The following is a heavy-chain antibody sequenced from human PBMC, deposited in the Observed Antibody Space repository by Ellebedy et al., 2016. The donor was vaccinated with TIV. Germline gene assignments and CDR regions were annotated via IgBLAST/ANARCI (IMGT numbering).Heavy chain of an antibody. CDR2: IKSKTDGGAA. D-gene: IGHD5-18*01. V-gene: IGHV3-15*01. CDR3: TTVYRYNYDSV. J-gene: IGHJ4*02. Sequence: LSLTCAASGFTFSNAWMNWVRQAPGKGLEWVGRIKSKTDGGAADYAAPVKGRFTISRDDSKNTLYLQMNSLKTEDTAVYFCTTVYRYNYDSVWGQGTLVTVSS. CDR1: GFTFSNAW.